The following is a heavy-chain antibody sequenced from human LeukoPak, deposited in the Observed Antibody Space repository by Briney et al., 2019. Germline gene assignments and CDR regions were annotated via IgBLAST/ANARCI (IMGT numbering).Heavy chain of an antibody. Sequence: SETLSLTCTVSGGSIRSGGYYCTWIRQHPGKGPEWIGYIYHSGSTYYNSSLESRVTISVDTSRNQFSLKLNSVTAADTAVYYCAIDRSGYYHFDYWGQGTLVTVSS. CDR1: GGSIRSGGYY. D-gene: IGHD3-22*01. J-gene: IGHJ4*02. CDR2: IYHSGST. CDR3: AIDRSGYYHFDY. V-gene: IGHV4-31*03.